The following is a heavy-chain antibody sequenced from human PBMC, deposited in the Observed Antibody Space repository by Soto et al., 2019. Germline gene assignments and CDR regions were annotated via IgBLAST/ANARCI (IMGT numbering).Heavy chain of an antibody. CDR3: AKEGYCSSTSCTRGYYYYYGMDV. V-gene: IGHV3-30*18. D-gene: IGHD2-2*01. CDR1: GFTFSSYG. Sequence: GGSLRLSCAASGFTFSSYGMHWVRQAPGKGLEWVAVISYDGSNKYYADSVKGRFTISRDNSKNTLYLQMNSLRAEDTAVYYCAKEGYCSSTSCTRGYYYYYGMDVWGQGTTVTVSS. J-gene: IGHJ6*02. CDR2: ISYDGSNK.